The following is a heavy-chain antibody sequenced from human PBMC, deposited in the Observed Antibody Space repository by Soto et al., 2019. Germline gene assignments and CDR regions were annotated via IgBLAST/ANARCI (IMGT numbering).Heavy chain of an antibody. CDR2: IYYSGST. CDR1: GGSISSYY. CDR3: ARSPYYSNFDY. V-gene: IGHV4-59*01. D-gene: IGHD4-4*01. Sequence: KPSETLSLTCTVSGGSISSYYWSWIRQPPGKGLEWIGYIYYSGSTNYNPSLKSRVTISVDTSKNQFSLKLSSVTAADTAVYYCARSPYYSNFDYWGQGTLVTVSS. J-gene: IGHJ4*02.